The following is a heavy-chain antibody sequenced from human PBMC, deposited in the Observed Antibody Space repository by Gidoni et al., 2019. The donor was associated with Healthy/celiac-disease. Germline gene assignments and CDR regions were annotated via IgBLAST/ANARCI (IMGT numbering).Heavy chain of an antibody. CDR3: ARIQLWLGYYYYYGMDV. V-gene: IGHV4-34*01. D-gene: IGHD5-18*01. J-gene: IGHJ6*02. Sequence: QVQLQHWGAGLLKPSETLSLTCAVYGGSFSGYYWSWIRQPPGKGLAWIGEINHSGSTNYNPSLKSRVTISVDTSKNQFSLKLSSVTAADTAVYYCARIQLWLGYYYYYGMDVWGQGTTVTVSS. CDR1: GGSFSGYY. CDR2: INHSGST.